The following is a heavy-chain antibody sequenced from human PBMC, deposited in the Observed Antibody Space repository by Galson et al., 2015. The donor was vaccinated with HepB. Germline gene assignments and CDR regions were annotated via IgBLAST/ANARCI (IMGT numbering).Heavy chain of an antibody. CDR1: GFTFSSYS. CDR2: ISSSSSYI. J-gene: IGHJ4*02. V-gene: IGHV3-21*01. CDR3: ARGPAAIPSYYFDY. Sequence: SLRLSCAASGFTFSSYSMNWVRQAPGKGPEWVSSISSSSSYIYYADSVKGRFTISRDNAKNSLYLQMNSLRAEDTAVYYCARGPAAIPSYYFDYWGQGTLVTVSS. D-gene: IGHD2-2*01.